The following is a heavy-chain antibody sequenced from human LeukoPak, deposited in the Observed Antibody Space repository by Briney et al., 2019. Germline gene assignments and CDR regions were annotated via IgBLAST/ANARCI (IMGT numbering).Heavy chain of an antibody. V-gene: IGHV3-74*01. CDR3: ARFAYSNDWAVDY. J-gene: IGHJ4*02. Sequence: GGSLRLSCAASGLTFSSHWMHWLRQAPGKGLVWVSRITNDGSSTTYADSVKGRFTVSRDNAKYSLFLQMDSLRVEDTAVYYCARFAYSNDWAVDYWGQGTLVTVPS. CDR2: ITNDGSST. D-gene: IGHD6-19*01. CDR1: GLTFSSHW.